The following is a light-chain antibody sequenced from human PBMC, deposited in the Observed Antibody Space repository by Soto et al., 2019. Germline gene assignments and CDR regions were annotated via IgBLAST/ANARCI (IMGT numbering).Light chain of an antibody. V-gene: IGKV1-9*01. CDR3: QHLNNYPPWT. CDR1: QGIGSY. CDR2: AAS. Sequence: DIQLTQSPSFLSASVGDRVTITCRASQGIGSYLAWYQQKPGKAPKLLIFAASTLQGGVPSRFSGSGSGTDFTLTISRLQPEDFATYYCQHLNNYPPWTFGQGTKVEIK. J-gene: IGKJ1*01.